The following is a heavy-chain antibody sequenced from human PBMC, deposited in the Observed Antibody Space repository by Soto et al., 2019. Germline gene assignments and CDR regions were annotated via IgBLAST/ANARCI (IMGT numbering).Heavy chain of an antibody. CDR1: GYSINSGYI. J-gene: IGHJ5*02. V-gene: IGHV4-38-2*02. CDR2: RYSTGTT. CDR3: VARATVVNSPWFDP. Sequence: SETLSLTCTVSGYSINSGYIWGWVRRPPGQGLEWIGSRYSTGTTYYNPSLRRRAKMSVDTSKNQLSLVLRSVTAADTAVYYCVARATVVNSPWFDPWGQVTQVTVSS. D-gene: IGHD1-1*01.